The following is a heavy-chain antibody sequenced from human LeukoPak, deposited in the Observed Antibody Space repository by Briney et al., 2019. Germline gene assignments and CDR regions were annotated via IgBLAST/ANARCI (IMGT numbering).Heavy chain of an antibody. Sequence: PGGSLRLSCAASGFSFSTYTMGWVRQAPGKGLEWVSSISGSGDTTYYADSVKGRFTISRDNSKNTVYLQMNSLRAEDTAVYYCAKDPATVDWGQGTLVTVFS. V-gene: IGHV3-23*01. CDR3: AKDPATVD. CDR1: GFSFSTYT. CDR2: ISGSGDTT. J-gene: IGHJ4*02.